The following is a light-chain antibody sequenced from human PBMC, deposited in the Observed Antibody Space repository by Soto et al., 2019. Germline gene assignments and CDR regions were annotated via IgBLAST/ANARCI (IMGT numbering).Light chain of an antibody. CDR3: QQYGTSEII. CDR2: DTS. V-gene: IGKV3-20*01. CDR1: QSLKNSF. Sequence: EIVLTQSPATLSLSPWERATLSCRSSQSLKNSFMAWHQQKPGQAPRILIYDTSSRASGIPDRFSGSGSGTDFTLTISSLETEDFAVFYCQQYGTSEIIFGQGTRLEI. J-gene: IGKJ5*01.